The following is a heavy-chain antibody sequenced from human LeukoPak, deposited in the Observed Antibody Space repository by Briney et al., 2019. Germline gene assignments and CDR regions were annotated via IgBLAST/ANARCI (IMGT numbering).Heavy chain of an antibody. CDR3: ASQKPYYDILTGYYRDAFDI. D-gene: IGHD3-9*01. J-gene: IGHJ3*02. V-gene: IGHV4-59*01. Sequence: PSETLSLTCTVSGGSISSYYWSWIRQPPGKGLEWLGYIYYSGSTNYNPSLKSRVTISVDTSKNQFSLKLSSVTAADTAVCYCASQKPYYDILTGYYRDAFDIWGQGTMVTVSS. CDR2: IYYSGST. CDR1: GGSISSYY.